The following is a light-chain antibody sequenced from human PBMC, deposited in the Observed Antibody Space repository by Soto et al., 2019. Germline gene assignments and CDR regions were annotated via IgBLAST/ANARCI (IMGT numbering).Light chain of an antibody. V-gene: IGLV1-40*01. CDR3: QSYDRSLSRV. CDR2: GNS. J-gene: IGLJ2*01. Sequence: QSVLTQPPSVSGAPGQRVTISCSGSSSNIGASSDVHWYQQLPGTAPNLLINGNSSPPAGVPDRFSGSKSGTSASLAITGLQAEDDADYYGQSYDRSLSRVFGGGTKLTVL. CDR1: SSNIGASSD.